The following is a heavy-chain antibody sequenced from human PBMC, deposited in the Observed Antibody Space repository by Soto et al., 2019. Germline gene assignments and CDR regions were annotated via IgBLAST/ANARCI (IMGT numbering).Heavy chain of an antibody. Sequence: PSETLSLTCTVSGGSISSYYWSWIRQPPGKGLEWIGYIYYSGSTNYNPSLKSRVTISVDTSKNQFSLKLSSVTAADTAVYYCARLGYYGSGNWFDPWGQGTLVTVSS. V-gene: IGHV4-59*01. CDR2: IYYSGST. CDR1: GGSISSYY. J-gene: IGHJ5*02. D-gene: IGHD3-10*01. CDR3: ARLGYYGSGNWFDP.